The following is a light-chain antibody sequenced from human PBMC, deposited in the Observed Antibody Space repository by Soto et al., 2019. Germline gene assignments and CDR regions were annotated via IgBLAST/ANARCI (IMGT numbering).Light chain of an antibody. CDR1: QSVATN. V-gene: IGKV3-11*02. CDR3: QQRSSWPFT. CDR2: DTS. Sequence: DIVMTQSPVTLSLPPGESATLSFRASQSVATNFAGYQQKPGRAPRLLIYDTSTRAPGSPARFSGSGSGREFTLAISSLEPEDFAVYYCQQRSSWPFTFGGGTKVDIK. J-gene: IGKJ4*01.